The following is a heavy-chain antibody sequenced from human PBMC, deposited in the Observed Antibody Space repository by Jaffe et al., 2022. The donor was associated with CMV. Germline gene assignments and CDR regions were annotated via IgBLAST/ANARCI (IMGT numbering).Heavy chain of an antibody. V-gene: IGHV4-39*01. D-gene: IGHD3-3*01. Sequence: QLQLQESGPGLVKPSETLSLTCTVSGGSISSSSYYWGWIRQPPGKGLEWIGSIYYSGSTYYNPSLKSRVTISVDTSKNQFSLKLSSVTAADTAVYYCARREAAPYYDFWSGYYSPDYYYYGMDVWGQGTTVTVSS. CDR1: GGSISSSSYY. J-gene: IGHJ6*02. CDR2: IYYSGST. CDR3: ARREAAPYYDFWSGYYSPDYYYYGMDV.